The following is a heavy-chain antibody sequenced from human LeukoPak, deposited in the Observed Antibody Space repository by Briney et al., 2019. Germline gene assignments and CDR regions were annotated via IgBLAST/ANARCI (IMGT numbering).Heavy chain of an antibody. D-gene: IGHD3-22*01. Sequence: PGGSLRLSCARSGITVSSYYMRWVRQAPGRGLEWVSVMHIGGQTHYANSVKGRFTISRDESKNTLYLQMHTLSANDTAVYYCARGNYYDYAFDVWGEGRMVTVSS. V-gene: IGHV3-66*01. J-gene: IGHJ3*01. CDR1: GITVSSYY. CDR3: ARGNYYDYAFDV. CDR2: MHIGGQT.